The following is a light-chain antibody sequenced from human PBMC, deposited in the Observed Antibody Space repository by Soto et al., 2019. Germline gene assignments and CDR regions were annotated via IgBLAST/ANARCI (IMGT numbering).Light chain of an antibody. V-gene: IGLV2-14*03. Sequence: QSALTQPASVSGSPGQSITISCTATSSDVGGYNYVSWYQHHPGKAPKLIIYDVTSRPSGVSIRFSGSKSDNTASLTISGLQPEDEADYHCSSYTTSNTRQIVFGTGTKVTVL. CDR3: SSYTTSNTRQIV. CDR1: SSDVGGYNY. CDR2: DVT. J-gene: IGLJ1*01.